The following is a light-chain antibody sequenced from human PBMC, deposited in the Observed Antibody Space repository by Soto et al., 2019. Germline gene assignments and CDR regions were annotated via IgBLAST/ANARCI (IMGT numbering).Light chain of an antibody. V-gene: IGLV2-14*03. CDR2: DVN. Sequence: QSALTQPASVSGSPGQAIALSFIGTSSDVGAYNYVSWYQQHPGKAPKLVIYDVNNRPSGVSSRCSGSKSGNTASLTISGLESEDEADDYCGSYTTSGSVVFGRGTKLTVL. CDR3: GSYTTSGSVV. J-gene: IGLJ2*01. CDR1: SSDVGAYNY.